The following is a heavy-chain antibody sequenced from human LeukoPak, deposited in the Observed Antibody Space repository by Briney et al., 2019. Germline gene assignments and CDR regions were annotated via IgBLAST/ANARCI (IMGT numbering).Heavy chain of an antibody. V-gene: IGHV3-30*04. CDR2: ILSHGSNK. CDR1: GFTFSNYA. CDR3: AREFYSSNWWDY. J-gene: IGHJ4*02. D-gene: IGHD6-13*01. Sequence: GRALRLSCGASGFTFSNYAMHWVRQAPGKGLGRVAAILSHGSNKYYAASVKGRFTISRDNSKNTLDLQMHIVRAEDTAVYYCAREFYSSNWWDYWGQGTLVTVYS.